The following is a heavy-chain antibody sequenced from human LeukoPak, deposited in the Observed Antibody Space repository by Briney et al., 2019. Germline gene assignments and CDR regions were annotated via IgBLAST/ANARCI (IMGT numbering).Heavy chain of an antibody. Sequence: GGSLRLSCVTSGFTFSGSAMHWVRQASGKGLEWVSYISSSGSTIYYADSVKGRFTISRDNAKNSLYLQMNSLRAEDTAVYYCAREGNILTGLDAFDIWGQGTMVTVSA. CDR3: AREGNILTGLDAFDI. D-gene: IGHD3-9*01. V-gene: IGHV3-48*03. J-gene: IGHJ3*02. CDR2: ISSSGSTI. CDR1: GFTFSGSA.